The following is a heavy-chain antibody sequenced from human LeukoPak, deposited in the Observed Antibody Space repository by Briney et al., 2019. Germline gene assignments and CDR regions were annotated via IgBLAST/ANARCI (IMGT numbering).Heavy chain of an antibody. CDR1: GGSISSYY. Sequence: SETLSLTCTVSGGSISSYYWSWIRQPPGEGLEWIGYIYYSGSTNYNPSLKSRVTISVDTSKNQFSLKLSSVTAADTAVYYCARSSLITMVRGAPVDYWGQGTLVTVSS. CDR2: IYYSGST. V-gene: IGHV4-59*08. CDR3: ARSSLITMVRGAPVDY. J-gene: IGHJ4*02. D-gene: IGHD3-10*01.